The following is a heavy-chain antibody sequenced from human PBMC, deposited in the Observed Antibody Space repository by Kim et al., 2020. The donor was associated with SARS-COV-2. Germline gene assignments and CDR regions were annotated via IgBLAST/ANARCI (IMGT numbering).Heavy chain of an antibody. D-gene: IGHD5-18*01. CDR1: GYSFTSYA. V-gene: IGHV7-4-1*02. CDR2: INTNTGNP. J-gene: IGHJ4*02. CDR3: ARDLSRIQLWSTAFDY. Sequence: ASVKVSCKASGYSFTSYAMNWVRQAPGQGLEWMGWINTNTGNPTYAQGFTGRFVFSLDTSVSTAYLQISSLKAEDTAVYYCARDLSRIQLWSTAFDYWGQGTLVTVSS.